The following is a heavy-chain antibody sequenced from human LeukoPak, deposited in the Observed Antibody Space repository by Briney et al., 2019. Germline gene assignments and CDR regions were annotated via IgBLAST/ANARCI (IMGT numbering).Heavy chain of an antibody. CDR2: IYYSGST. V-gene: IGHV4-59*08. CDR3: ARRHYYDSSGHVDYFDY. CDR1: GGSISSYY. Sequence: SSETLSLTCTVSGGSISSYYWSWIRQPLGKGLEWIGYIYYSGSTNYNPSLKSRVTISVDTSKNQFSLKLSSVTAADTAVYYCARRHYYDSSGHVDYFDYWGQGTLVTVSS. D-gene: IGHD3-22*01. J-gene: IGHJ4*02.